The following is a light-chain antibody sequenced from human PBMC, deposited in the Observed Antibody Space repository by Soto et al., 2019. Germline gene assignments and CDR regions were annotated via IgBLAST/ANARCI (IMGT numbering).Light chain of an antibody. CDR2: DVH. V-gene: IGKV3-11*01. J-gene: IGKJ1*01. Sequence: EIVLTQSPATLSLSPGERATISCRASQSVGSNLAWYQKKPGKAPRLLIYDVHNTAAGIPGRSSGSWSGTDFSLTTGSLDPEDFAVYSCKWRSDWPRTFGQGTKVEIK. CDR3: KWRSDWPRT. CDR1: QSVGSN.